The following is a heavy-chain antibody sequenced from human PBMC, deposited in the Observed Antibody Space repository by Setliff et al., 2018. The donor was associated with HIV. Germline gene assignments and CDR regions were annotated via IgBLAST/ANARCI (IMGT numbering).Heavy chain of an antibody. CDR1: GYTFTSYY. V-gene: IGHV1-46*01. D-gene: IGHD3-10*01. J-gene: IGHJ4*02. CDR2: INPSGGGT. Sequence: RASVKVSCKASGYTFTSYYMHWVRQAPGRGLEWMGIINPSGGGTSNAQKFQGRITLPRDTSTNTVYMELRSLRSEDTAVYYCARGGSPWVRGVKEGYFDYWGQGTLVTVSS. CDR3: ARGGSPWVRGVKEGYFDY.